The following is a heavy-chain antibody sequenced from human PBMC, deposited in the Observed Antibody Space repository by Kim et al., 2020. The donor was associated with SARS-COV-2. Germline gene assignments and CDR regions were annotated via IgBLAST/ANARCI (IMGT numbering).Heavy chain of an antibody. CDR2: ISWNSGII. Sequence: GGSLRLSCAASGFTLGDYAMHWVRQAPGKGLEWVAGISWNSGIIAYADSVKGRFTISRDNARNSLYLEMSSLRPEDTALYYCTKARRQGPVTEYYYYGL. CDR1: GFTLGDYA. D-gene: IGHD2-21*02. J-gene: IGHJ6*01. V-gene: IGHV3-9*01. CDR3: TKARRQGPVTEYYYYGL.